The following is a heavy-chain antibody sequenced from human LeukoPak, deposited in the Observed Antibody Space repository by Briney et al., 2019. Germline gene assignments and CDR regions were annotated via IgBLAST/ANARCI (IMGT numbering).Heavy chain of an antibody. CDR3: ATTPTMVRCCFDY. V-gene: IGHV1-46*01. J-gene: IGHJ4*02. CDR2: INPSGGST. Sequence: ASVKVSCKTSGYSFTNYYMHWVRQAPGQGLEWMGIINPSGGSTNYAQKFQGRVTMTRDTSTSTVYMELSSLRSEDTAVYYCATTPTMVRCCFDYWGQGTLVTVSS. CDR1: GYSFTNYY. D-gene: IGHD3-10*01.